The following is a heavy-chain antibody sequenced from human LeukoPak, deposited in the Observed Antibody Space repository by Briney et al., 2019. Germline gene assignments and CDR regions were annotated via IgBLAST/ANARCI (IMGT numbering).Heavy chain of an antibody. Sequence: GASVKVSCKASGYTFTSYYMHWVRQAPGQGLEWMGIINPSGGSTSYAQKFQGRVTITTDESTSTAYMELSSLRSEDTAVYYCARNEMRDAFDIWGQGTMVTVSS. CDR2: INPSGGST. CDR1: GYTFTSYY. CDR3: ARNEMRDAFDI. J-gene: IGHJ3*02. V-gene: IGHV1-46*01.